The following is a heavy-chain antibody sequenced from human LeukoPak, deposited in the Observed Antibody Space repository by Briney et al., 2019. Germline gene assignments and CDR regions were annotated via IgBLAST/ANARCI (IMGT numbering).Heavy chain of an antibody. V-gene: IGHV1-2*02. CDR3: ARADRLDGGPYLIGP. Sequence: VASVKVSCKASGYTFTGYYMHWVRQAPGRGLEWMGWINPSSGGTSSAQKFQGRVTMTRDTSITTVYMEVSWLTSDDTAIYYCARADRLDGGPYLIGPWGQGTLVTVSS. D-gene: IGHD2-21*01. J-gene: IGHJ5*02. CDR1: GYTFTGYY. CDR2: INPSSGGT.